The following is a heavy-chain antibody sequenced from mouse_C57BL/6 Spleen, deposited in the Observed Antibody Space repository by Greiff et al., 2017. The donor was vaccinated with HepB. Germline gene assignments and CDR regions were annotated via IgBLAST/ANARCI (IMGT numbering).Heavy chain of an antibody. CDR1: GYTFTSYW. J-gene: IGHJ2*01. D-gene: IGHD1-1*01. Sequence: QVQLQQPGAELVRPGSSVKLSCKASGYTFTSYWMHWVKQRPIQGLEWIGNIDPSDSETHYNQKFKDKATLTVDKSSSTAYMQLSSLTSEDSAVYYCARRGFYSSSPLDYWGQGTTLTVSS. V-gene: IGHV1-52*01. CDR2: IDPSDSET. CDR3: ARRGFYSSSPLDY.